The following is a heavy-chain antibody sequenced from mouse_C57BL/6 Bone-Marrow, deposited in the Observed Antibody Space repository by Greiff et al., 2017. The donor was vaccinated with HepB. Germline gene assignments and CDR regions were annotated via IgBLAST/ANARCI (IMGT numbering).Heavy chain of an antibody. CDR3: ARSRLRFAY. CDR1: GYTFTSYW. Sequence: QVQLQQPGAELVKPGASVKLSCKASGYTFTSYWMHWVKQRPGQGLEWIGMIHPNSGSTNYNEKFKSKATLTVDKSSSTAYMQLSSLTSEDSAFYYCARSRLRFAYWGQGTLVTVSA. D-gene: IGHD2-4*01. J-gene: IGHJ3*01. CDR2: IHPNSGST. V-gene: IGHV1-64*01.